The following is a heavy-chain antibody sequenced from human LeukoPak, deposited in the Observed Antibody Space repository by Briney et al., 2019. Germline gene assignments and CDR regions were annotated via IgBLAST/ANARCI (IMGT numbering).Heavy chain of an antibody. CDR3: AKDYFEEQWLVKKGIFFS. V-gene: IGHV3-23*01. CDR2: ISGSGGST. CDR1: GFTFSSYA. D-gene: IGHD6-19*01. J-gene: IGHJ5*02. Sequence: PGGSLRLSCAASGFTFSSYAMSWVRQAPGKGLEWVSAISGSGGSTYYADSVKGRFTISRDNSKNTLYLQMNSLRAEDTAVYYCAKDYFEEQWLVKKGIFFSWGQGTLVTVSS.